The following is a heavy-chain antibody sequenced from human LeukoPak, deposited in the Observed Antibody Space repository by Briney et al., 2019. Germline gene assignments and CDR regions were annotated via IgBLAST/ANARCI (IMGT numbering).Heavy chain of an antibody. CDR2: ISWNSGSI. D-gene: IGHD2-8*01. V-gene: IGHV3-9*01. Sequence: GGSLRLSCAASGFTFDDYAMHWVRQAPGKGLEWVSGISWNSGSIGYADSVKGRFTISRDNAKNSLYLQMNSLRAEDTALYYCASCTNGVCTLGMDVWGQGTTVTVSS. J-gene: IGHJ6*02. CDR3: ASCTNGVCTLGMDV. CDR1: GFTFDDYA.